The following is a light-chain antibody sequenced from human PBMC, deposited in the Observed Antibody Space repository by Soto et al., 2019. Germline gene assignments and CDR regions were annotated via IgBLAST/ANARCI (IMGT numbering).Light chain of an antibody. Sequence: EIVMTQFPATLSGTPGERVTLSCRASQSVGKKLAWYQQKPGQAPRLIIYAASTRASDFPARFSGSGSGTDFTLTISSLQSEDFAVYYCQQYYDWPPNTFGQGTKVDMK. J-gene: IGKJ2*01. CDR1: QSVGKK. CDR3: QQYYDWPPNT. V-gene: IGKV3-15*01. CDR2: AAS.